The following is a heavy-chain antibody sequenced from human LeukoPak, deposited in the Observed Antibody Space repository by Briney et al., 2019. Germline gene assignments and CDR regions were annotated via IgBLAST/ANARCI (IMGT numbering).Heavy chain of an antibody. Sequence: SETLSLTCTVSGGSISSYYWSWIRQPPGKGLEWIGYIYNSGSTKYNPTLKIRITISVDTSKNQFSLKLSSVTAADTAVYYCARTYCSSSTCLQYYFDYWGQGTLVTVSS. J-gene: IGHJ4*02. D-gene: IGHD2-2*01. V-gene: IGHV4-4*08. CDR3: ARTYCSSSTCLQYYFDY. CDR2: IYNSGST. CDR1: GGSISSYY.